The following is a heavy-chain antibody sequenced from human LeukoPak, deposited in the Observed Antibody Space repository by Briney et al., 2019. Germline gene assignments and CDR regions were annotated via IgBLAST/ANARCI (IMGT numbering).Heavy chain of an antibody. V-gene: IGHV1-2*02. J-gene: IGHJ5*02. CDR3: ARVGHRHSGTDGWSDP. Sequence: ASVKVSCKASGYTFTGYYIHWVRQAPGQGLEWMGWINLNSGGTNYAQKFQGRVTMTRDTPITTAYMGLSRLTSDDTAVYYCARVGHRHSGTDGWSDPWGQGTLVTVSS. CDR1: GYTFTGYY. CDR2: INLNSGGT. D-gene: IGHD1-26*01.